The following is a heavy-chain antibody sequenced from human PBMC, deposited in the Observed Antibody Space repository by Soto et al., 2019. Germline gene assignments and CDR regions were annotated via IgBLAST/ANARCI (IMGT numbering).Heavy chain of an antibody. CDR2: ISYDGSNK. Sequence: QVQLVESGGGVVQPGRSLRLSCAASGFTFSSYGVHWVRQAPGKGLEWVAVISYDGSNKYYADSVKGRFTISRDNSKNTLYLQMNSLRAEDTAVYYCAKEGWDYYDSSGYYYVGDFDYWGQGTLVTVSS. CDR1: GFTFSSYG. J-gene: IGHJ4*02. V-gene: IGHV3-30*18. CDR3: AKEGWDYYDSSGYYYVGDFDY. D-gene: IGHD3-22*01.